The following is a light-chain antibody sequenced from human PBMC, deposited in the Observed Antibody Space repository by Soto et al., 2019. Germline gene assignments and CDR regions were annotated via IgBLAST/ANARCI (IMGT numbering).Light chain of an antibody. CDR2: AAS. Sequence: DLPMTQSPSSLSASVGDRVTITCRASQNIGVYLNWYQKKPGKAPKLLIHAASSLHSGVPSTFSGSGSGTDFALTISSLQPEDFATYYCHQTAANPWTFAQGTKVEIK. CDR3: HQTAANPWT. V-gene: IGKV1-39*01. CDR1: QNIGVY. J-gene: IGKJ1*01.